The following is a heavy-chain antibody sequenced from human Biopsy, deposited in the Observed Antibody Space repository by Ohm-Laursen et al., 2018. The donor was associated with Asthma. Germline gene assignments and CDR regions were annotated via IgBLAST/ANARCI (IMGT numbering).Heavy chain of an antibody. CDR3: ARGLDYSGRSGFDY. CDR1: GFTFSTSW. V-gene: IGHV3-7*05. J-gene: IGHJ4*02. CDR2: IKEDGSEK. D-gene: IGHD3-10*01. Sequence: SLRLSCAASGFTFSTSWMTWVRQAPGKGLEWVANIKEDGSEKNYVDSVKGRFTISRDNGKNSLYLQMNSLRAEDTAVYYCARGLDYSGRSGFDYWGQGTLLTVSS.